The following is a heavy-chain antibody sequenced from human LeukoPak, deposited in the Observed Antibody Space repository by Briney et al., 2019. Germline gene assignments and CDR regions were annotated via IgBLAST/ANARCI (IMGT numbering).Heavy chain of an antibody. V-gene: IGHV4-39*01. D-gene: IGHD5-12*01. CDR3: ARHFTPSEWLTRYYYYFYYLDV. Sequence: SETLSLTCTVSGGSISSSSYYWGWIRQPPGKGLEWIGSINHSGTTHYNPSLKSRVTISIDTSKNQFSLGLTSVTAADTAVYYCARHFTPSEWLTRYYYYFYYLDVWGEGTTVTVSS. CDR1: GGSISSSSYY. J-gene: IGHJ6*03. CDR2: INHSGTT.